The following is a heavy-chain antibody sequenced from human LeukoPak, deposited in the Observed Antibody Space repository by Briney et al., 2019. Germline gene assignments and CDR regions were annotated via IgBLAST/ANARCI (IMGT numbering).Heavy chain of an antibody. V-gene: IGHV3-9*01. CDR3: ARDSLHYYYGMDV. CDR2: ISWNSGSI. Sequence: GGSLRLSCAASGFTFADYAMHWVRHAPGEGLEWVSGISWNSGSIGYADSVKGRFTISRDNGKNSLYLQMNSLRAEDTAVYYCARDSLHYYYGMDVWGQGTTVTVSS. D-gene: IGHD3/OR15-3a*01. J-gene: IGHJ6*02. CDR1: GFTFADYA.